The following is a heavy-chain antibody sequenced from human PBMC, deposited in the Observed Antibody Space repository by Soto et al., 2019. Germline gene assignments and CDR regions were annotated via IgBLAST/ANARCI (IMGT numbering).Heavy chain of an antibody. CDR3: ARISSKKWLRHYYYYMDV. CDR1: GFTFSSYW. Sequence: GGSLRLSCAASGFTFSSYWMSWVRQAPGKGLEWVANIKQDGSEKYYVDSVKGRFTISRDNAKNSLYLQMNSLRAEDTAVYYCARISSKKWLRHYYYYMDVWGKGTTVTVSS. D-gene: IGHD5-12*01. CDR2: IKQDGSEK. J-gene: IGHJ6*03. V-gene: IGHV3-7*01.